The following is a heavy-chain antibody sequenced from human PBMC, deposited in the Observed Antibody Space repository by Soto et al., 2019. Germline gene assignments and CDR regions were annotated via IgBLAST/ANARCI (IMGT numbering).Heavy chain of an antibody. Sequence: EVQLVESGGGLVQPGRSLRLSCAASGFTFDDYAMHWVRQAPGKGLEWVSGISWNSGSIGYADSVKGRFTISGDNAKNSLYLQMNSLRAEDTALYYCAKGREMATITPFDYWGQGTLVTVSS. D-gene: IGHD5-12*01. CDR1: GFTFDDYA. CDR2: ISWNSGSI. J-gene: IGHJ4*02. V-gene: IGHV3-9*01. CDR3: AKGREMATITPFDY.